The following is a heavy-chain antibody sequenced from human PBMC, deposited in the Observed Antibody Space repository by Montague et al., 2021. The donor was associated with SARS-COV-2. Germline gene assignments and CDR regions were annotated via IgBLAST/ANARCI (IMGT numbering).Heavy chain of an antibody. Sequence: SETLSLTCTVSGGSISGYYWSWIRQSPGKGLEWIGYIYYSGGTKXNPFLESRVTVSVDRSKNQVSLKLSSVTPADTAVYYCARLLRSCSNGVCRTYYYYAMDVWGQGTTVTVSS. V-gene: IGHV4-59*12. CDR1: GGSISGYY. D-gene: IGHD2-8*01. J-gene: IGHJ6*02. CDR2: IYYSGGT. CDR3: ARLLRSCSNGVCRTYYYYAMDV.